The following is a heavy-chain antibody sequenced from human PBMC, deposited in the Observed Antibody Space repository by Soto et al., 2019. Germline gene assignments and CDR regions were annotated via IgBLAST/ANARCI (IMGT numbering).Heavy chain of an antibody. CDR3: ARDVVVVAATIRYYYGMDV. CDR1: GGSISSGGYY. J-gene: IGHJ6*02. CDR2: IYYSGST. Sequence: SETLSLTCTVSGGSISSGGYYWSLIRQHPGKGLEWIGYIYYSGSTYYNPSLKSRVTISVDTSKNQFSLKLSSVTAADTAVYYCARDVVVVAATIRYYYGMDVWGQGTTVTVSS. V-gene: IGHV4-31*03. D-gene: IGHD2-15*01.